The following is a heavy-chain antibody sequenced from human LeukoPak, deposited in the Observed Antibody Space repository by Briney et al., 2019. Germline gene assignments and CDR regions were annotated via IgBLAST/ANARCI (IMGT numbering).Heavy chain of an antibody. CDR1: GFIVISYA. CDR2: IYSDGVT. Sequence: GSLRLSCAASGFIVISYAMSWVRQAPGKGLAWVALIYSDGVTQYADSVKGRFTIPRDNSKNTLYLQMNSLRDEDTAVYFCARDRAEGKTWVEFDPWGQGTRVTVST. CDR3: ARDRAEGKTWVEFDP. J-gene: IGHJ5*02. V-gene: IGHV3-66*02. D-gene: IGHD2-15*01.